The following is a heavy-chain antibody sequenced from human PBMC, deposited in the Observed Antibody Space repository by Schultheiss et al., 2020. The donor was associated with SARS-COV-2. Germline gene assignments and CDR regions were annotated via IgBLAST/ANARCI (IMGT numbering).Heavy chain of an antibody. V-gene: IGHV1-46*01. CDR2: INPSGGST. CDR1: GYTFTSYY. CDR3: ARGRLWFGTRYYGMDV. Sequence: ASVKVSCKASGYTFTSYYMHWVRQAPGQGLEWMGIINPSGGSTSYAQKFQGRVTMTRNTSISTAYMELSSLRSEDTAVYYCARGRLWFGTRYYGMDVWGQGTTVTVSS. D-gene: IGHD3-10*01. J-gene: IGHJ6*02.